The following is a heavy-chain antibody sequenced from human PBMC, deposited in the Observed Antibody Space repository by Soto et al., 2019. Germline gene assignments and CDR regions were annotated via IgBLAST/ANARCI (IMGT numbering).Heavy chain of an antibody. V-gene: IGHV1-18*01. CDR2: ISAYNGNT. Sequence: ASVKVSCKASGYTFTSYGISWVRQAPGQGLEWMGWISAYNGNTNYAQKLQGRVTMTTDTSMSTAYIELRSLRSDDTAVYYCARDVSIIAATPAYWGQGTLVTVSS. D-gene: IGHD6-25*01. CDR3: ARDVSIIAATPAY. CDR1: GYTFTSYG. J-gene: IGHJ4*02.